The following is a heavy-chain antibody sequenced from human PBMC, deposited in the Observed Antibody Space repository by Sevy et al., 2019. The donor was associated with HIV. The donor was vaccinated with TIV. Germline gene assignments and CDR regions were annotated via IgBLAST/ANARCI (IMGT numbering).Heavy chain of an antibody. D-gene: IGHD2-15*01. CDR1: GFTFSSYG. J-gene: IGHJ6*02. Sequence: GGSLRLSCAASGFTFSSYGMHWVRQAPGKGLEWVAVISYDGSNKYYADSVKGRFTISRDNSKNTLYLQMNSLRAEDTAVYYWSKDQTDVVVVAATPYTTGYYYGMHVWGQGTTVTVSS. CDR3: SKDQTDVVVVAATPYTTGYYYGMHV. CDR2: ISYDGSNK. V-gene: IGHV3-30*18.